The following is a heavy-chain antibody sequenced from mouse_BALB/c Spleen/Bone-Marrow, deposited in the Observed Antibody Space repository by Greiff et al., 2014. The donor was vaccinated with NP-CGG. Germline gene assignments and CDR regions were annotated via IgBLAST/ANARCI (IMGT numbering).Heavy chain of an antibody. CDR2: ISYSSST. D-gene: IGHD1-2*01. CDR1: GYSITSDYA. V-gene: IGHV3-2*02. J-gene: IGHJ4*01. CDR3: ARWDYGDYAMDY. Sequence: EVQLVESGPGLVKPSQSLSFTCTVTGYSITSDYAWNWIRQFQGNKLEWMGYISYSSSTNYNPSLKSRISITRDTSKNQFFLQLNSVTAEDTATYYCARWDYGDYAMDYWGQGTSVTVSS.